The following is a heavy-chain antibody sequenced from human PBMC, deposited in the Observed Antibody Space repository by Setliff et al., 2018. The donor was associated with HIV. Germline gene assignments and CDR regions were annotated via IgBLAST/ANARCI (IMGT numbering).Heavy chain of an antibody. CDR3: ARVFYSRGGGYYKGLDY. J-gene: IGHJ4*02. V-gene: IGHV1-46*01. CDR1: GYTFTSYY. D-gene: IGHD3-3*01. Sequence: GASVKVSCKASGYTFTSYYMHWVRQAPGQGLEWMGIINPSDGSTSYAQKFQGRVTMTRDTSTSTVYMELSSLRSEDTALYYCARVFYSRGGGYYKGLDYWGQGTLVTVSS. CDR2: INPSDGST.